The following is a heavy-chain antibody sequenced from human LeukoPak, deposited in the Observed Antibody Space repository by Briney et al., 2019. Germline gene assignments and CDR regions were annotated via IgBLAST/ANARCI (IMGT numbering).Heavy chain of an antibody. CDR3: ARDRQWLGFDY. V-gene: IGHV3-7*01. CDR1: GFTFSSYW. D-gene: IGHD6-19*01. J-gene: IGHJ4*02. CDR2: IKQDGSEK. Sequence: GGSLRLSCAAPGFTFSSYWMSWVRQAPGKGLEWVANIKQDGSEKYYVDSVKGRFTISRDNAKNSLYLQMNSLRAEDTAVYYCARDRQWLGFDYWGQGTLVTVSS.